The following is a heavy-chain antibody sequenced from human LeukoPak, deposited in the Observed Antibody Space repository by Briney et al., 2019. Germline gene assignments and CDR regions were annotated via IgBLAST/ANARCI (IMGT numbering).Heavy chain of an antibody. V-gene: IGHV1-18*01. CDR3: ARGPAEWLLPPKDAFDI. J-gene: IGHJ3*02. CDR1: GYTFISYG. Sequence: ASVKVSCKASGYTFISYGIDWVRQAPGQGLEWMGWISAYNGNTKYSQKFQGRVTITRDTSASTAYMELSSLRSEDTAVYYCARGPAEWLLPPKDAFDIWGQGTMVTVPS. D-gene: IGHD3-3*01. CDR2: ISAYNGNT.